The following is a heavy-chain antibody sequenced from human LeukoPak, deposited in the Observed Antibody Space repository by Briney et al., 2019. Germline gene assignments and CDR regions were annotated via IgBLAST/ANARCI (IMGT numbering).Heavy chain of an antibody. D-gene: IGHD2-2*01. J-gene: IGHJ6*03. CDR1: VYTFTTYD. CDR2: MNPNSGNT. Sequence: ASVTVSCKASVYTFTTYDINWVRQATGQGLEWMGWMNPNSGNTGYAQKFQGRVTITRNTSISTAYVELSSLRSEDTAVYYCARAQYPQYYMDVWGKGTTVTVSS. V-gene: IGHV1-8*03. CDR3: ARAQYPQYYMDV.